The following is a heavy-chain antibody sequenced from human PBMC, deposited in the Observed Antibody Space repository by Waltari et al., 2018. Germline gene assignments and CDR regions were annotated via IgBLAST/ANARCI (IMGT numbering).Heavy chain of an antibody. Sequence: QVQLVESGGGVVQPGRSLRLSCAASGFSFSSYGMHWVRQAPGKGLEWGAVIWFDGSNKYYADAVKGRFTISRDNSKNTLYLQMNSLRAEDTAVYYCARKTSALYFDYCGQGALVTVSS. CDR3: ARKTSALYFDY. V-gene: IGHV3-33*08. CDR2: IWFDGSNK. D-gene: IGHD2-2*01. CDR1: GFSFSSYG. J-gene: IGHJ4*02.